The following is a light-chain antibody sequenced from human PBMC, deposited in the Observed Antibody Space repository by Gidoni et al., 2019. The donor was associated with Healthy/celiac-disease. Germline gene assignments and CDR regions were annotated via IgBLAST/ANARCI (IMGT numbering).Light chain of an antibody. J-gene: IGLJ2*01. CDR1: NIGSKS. CDR3: QVWDSSSDHLVV. CDR2: DDS. Sequence: SYVLPHPPSVSVAPGKTARITCGGNNIGSKSVHWYPQKPGQAPVLVVYDDSDRPSGIPERFSGSNSGNTATLTITRVEAGDEADYYCQVWDSSSDHLVVFGGGTKLTVL. V-gene: IGLV3-21*03.